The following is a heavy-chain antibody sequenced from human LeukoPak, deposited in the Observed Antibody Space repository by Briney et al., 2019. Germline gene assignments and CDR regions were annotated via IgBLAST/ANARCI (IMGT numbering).Heavy chain of an antibody. Sequence: PGGCLRLSCAASGFTFSSYSMNWVRQAPGKGLVWVSTISSSSSYICYADSVKGRFTISRDNAKNSLYLQMISLRAEDTAVYYCASGYYDSSGYRDYWGQGTLVTVSS. CDR3: ASGYYDSSGYRDY. CDR1: GFTFSSYS. CDR2: ISSSSSYI. D-gene: IGHD3-22*01. V-gene: IGHV3-21*01. J-gene: IGHJ4*02.